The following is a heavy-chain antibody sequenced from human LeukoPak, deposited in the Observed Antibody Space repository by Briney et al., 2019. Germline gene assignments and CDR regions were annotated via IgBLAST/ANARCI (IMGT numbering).Heavy chain of an antibody. Sequence: ASVKVACKASGYTFTSYGISWVRQAPGQGLEWMGWISAYNGNTNYAQKLQGRVTMTTDTSTSTAYMELRSLRSDDTAVYYCARILRFLEWLSDPYYYYYMVVWGNGTTVTVSS. CDR1: GYTFTSYG. CDR3: ARILRFLEWLSDPYYYYYMVV. D-gene: IGHD3-3*01. CDR2: ISAYNGNT. V-gene: IGHV1-18*01. J-gene: IGHJ6*03.